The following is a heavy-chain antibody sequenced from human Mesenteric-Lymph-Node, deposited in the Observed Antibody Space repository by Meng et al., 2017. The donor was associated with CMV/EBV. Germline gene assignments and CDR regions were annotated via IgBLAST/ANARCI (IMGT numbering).Heavy chain of an antibody. CDR3: ARAGLGFDF. J-gene: IGHJ4*02. V-gene: IGHV1-46*01. D-gene: IGHD3/OR15-3a*01. Sequence: KVSCKASGYTFTSYHMHWVRQAPGQGLEWMGIIDPRGGRATYAQKFQGRVTMTRDTSASTAYMELSSLRSEDTAVFYCARAGLGFDFWGQGTLVTVSS. CDR2: IDPRGGRA. CDR1: GYTFTSYH.